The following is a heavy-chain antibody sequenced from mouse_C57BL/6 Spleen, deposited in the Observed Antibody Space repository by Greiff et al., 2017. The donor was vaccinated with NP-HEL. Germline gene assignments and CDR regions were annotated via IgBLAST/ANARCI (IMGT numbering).Heavy chain of an antibody. CDR2: IYPGDGDT. Sequence: QVQLQQSGPELVKPGASVKISCKASGYAFSSSWMNWVKQRPGTGLEWIGRIYPGDGDTNYNGKFKGKATLTADKSSSTAYMQLSSLTSEDSAVYFCARGFYYGNYPYAMDYWGQGTSVTVSS. V-gene: IGHV1-82*01. CDR3: ARGFYYGNYPYAMDY. D-gene: IGHD2-1*01. CDR1: GYAFSSSW. J-gene: IGHJ4*01.